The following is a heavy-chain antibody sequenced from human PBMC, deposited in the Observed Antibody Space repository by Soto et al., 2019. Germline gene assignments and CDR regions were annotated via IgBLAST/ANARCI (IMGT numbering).Heavy chain of an antibody. CDR3: ARDLRYYDSSGYLDY. V-gene: IGHV3-30*03. D-gene: IGHD3-22*01. Sequence: GGSLRLSCAASGFTFSSYGMHWVRQAPGKGLEWVAVISYDGSNKYYADSVKGRFTISRDNAKNSLYLQMNSLRAEDTAVYYCARDLRYYDSSGYLDYWGQGTLVTVSS. J-gene: IGHJ4*02. CDR2: ISYDGSNK. CDR1: GFTFSSYG.